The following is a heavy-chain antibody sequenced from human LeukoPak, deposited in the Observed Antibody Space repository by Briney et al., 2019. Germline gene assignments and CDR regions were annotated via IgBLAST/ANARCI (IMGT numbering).Heavy chain of an antibody. CDR3: ARLRARYSGSYYGNWFDP. CDR2: IYYSGST. V-gene: IGHV4-39*07. CDR1: GGSISSSSYY. Sequence: SETLSLTCTVSGGSISSSSYYWGWIRQPPGKGLEWIGSIYYSGSTYYNPSLKSRVTISVDTSKNQFSLKLSSVTAADTAVYYCARLRARYSGSYYGNWFDPWGQGTLVTVSS. J-gene: IGHJ5*02. D-gene: IGHD1-26*01.